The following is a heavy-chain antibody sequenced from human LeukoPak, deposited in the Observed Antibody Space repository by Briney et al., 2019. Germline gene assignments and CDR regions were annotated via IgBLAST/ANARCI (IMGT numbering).Heavy chain of an antibody. CDR2: INSDGSSR. CDR3: TRGSPGYSSSWLDF. D-gene: IGHD6-13*01. J-gene: IGHJ4*02. Sequence: PGESLRLSCATSAFTFSSYWMHWVRQAPGKGLVWVSRINSDGSSRSYADYVKGRFTISRDDAKNTLYLQMSSLSVDDTAIYYCTRGSPGYSSSWLDFWGQGILVTVSS. CDR1: AFTFSSYW. V-gene: IGHV3-74*01.